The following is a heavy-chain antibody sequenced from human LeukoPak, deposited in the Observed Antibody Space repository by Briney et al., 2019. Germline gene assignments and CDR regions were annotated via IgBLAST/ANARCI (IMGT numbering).Heavy chain of an antibody. Sequence: GGSLRLSCAASGFTFDDYAMHWVRQAPGKGLEWVSGISWNSGSIGYADSVKGRFTISRDNAKNSLYLQMNSLRAEDTALYYCANASAVAGIRRYYYYGMDVWGQGTTVTVSS. V-gene: IGHV3-9*01. CDR2: ISWNSGSI. D-gene: IGHD6-19*01. J-gene: IGHJ6*02. CDR1: GFTFDDYA. CDR3: ANASAVAGIRRYYYYGMDV.